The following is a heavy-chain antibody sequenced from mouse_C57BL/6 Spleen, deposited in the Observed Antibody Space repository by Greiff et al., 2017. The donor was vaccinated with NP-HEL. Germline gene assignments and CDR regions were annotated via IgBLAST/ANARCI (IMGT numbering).Heavy chain of an antibody. D-gene: IGHD2-12*01. J-gene: IGHJ3*01. V-gene: IGHV1-82*01. CDR2: IYPGDGDT. CDR1: GYAFSSSW. CDR3: ARWSHSSWFAY. Sequence: QVQLQQSGPELVKPGASVKISCKASGYAFSSSWMNWVKQRPGKGLEWIGRIYPGDGDTNYNGKFKGKATLTADKSSSTAYMQLSSLTSEDSAVYFCARWSHSSWFAYWGQGTLVTVSA.